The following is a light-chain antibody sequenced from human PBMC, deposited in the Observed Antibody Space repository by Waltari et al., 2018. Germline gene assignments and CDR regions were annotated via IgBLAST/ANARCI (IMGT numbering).Light chain of an antibody. CDR2: QDR. Sequence: SYELTQPPSVSVSPGQTASITCSGNKLGDKYACWYHQKPGQSPVLVIYQDRKRPSGIPERFSGSNSGNTATLTISGTQAMDEADYYCQAWDNGTAVFGGGTKLTVL. CDR3: QAWDNGTAV. CDR1: KLGDKY. J-gene: IGLJ2*01. V-gene: IGLV3-1*01.